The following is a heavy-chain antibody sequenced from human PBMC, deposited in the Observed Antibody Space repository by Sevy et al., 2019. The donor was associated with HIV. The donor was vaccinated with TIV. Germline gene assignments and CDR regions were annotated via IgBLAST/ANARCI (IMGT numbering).Heavy chain of an antibody. CDR3: AKGYCSGGSCPRDYYYYGMDV. D-gene: IGHD2-15*01. CDR1: GFTFSSYA. CDR2: ISSSGRST. V-gene: IGHV3-23*01. Sequence: GGSLRLSCAASGFTFSSYAMNWVRQAPGKGLEWVSSISSSGRSTYYAHSVEGRFTISRDNSENTLYLQMNSLRADDTAVYYCAKGYCSGGSCPRDYYYYGMDVWGQGTTVTVSS. J-gene: IGHJ6*02.